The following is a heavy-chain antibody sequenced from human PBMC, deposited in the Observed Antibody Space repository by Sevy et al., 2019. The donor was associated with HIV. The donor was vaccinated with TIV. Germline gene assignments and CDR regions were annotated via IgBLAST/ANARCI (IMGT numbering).Heavy chain of an antibody. D-gene: IGHD3-22*01. CDR1: GYTLTELS. J-gene: IGHJ4*02. CDR2: FDPEDGKT. V-gene: IGHV1-24*01. CDR3: ASTRDYYDSSGYYFDY. Sequence: ASVKVSCKVSGYTLTELSIHWVRQAPGKGLEWLVTFDPEDGKTIYAQNFQGRVTMTEDTSTDTTYMELIRLSSEDTAVYYCASTRDYYDSSGYYFDYWGQGTLVTVSS.